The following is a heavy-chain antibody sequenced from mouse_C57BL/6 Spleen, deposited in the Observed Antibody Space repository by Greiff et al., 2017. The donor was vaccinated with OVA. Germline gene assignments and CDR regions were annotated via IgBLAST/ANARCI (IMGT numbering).Heavy chain of an antibody. CDR2: ISDGGSYT. Sequence: EVKLMESGGGLVKPGGSLKLSCAASGFTFSSSAMSWVRQTPEKRLEWVATISDGGSYTYYPDNVKGRFTISRDNAKNNLYLQMSHLKSEDTAMYYCARDQSITTVVATNWYFDVWGTGTTVTVSS. V-gene: IGHV5-4*01. CDR1: GFTFSSSA. J-gene: IGHJ1*03. D-gene: IGHD1-1*01. CDR3: ARDQSITTVVATNWYFDV.